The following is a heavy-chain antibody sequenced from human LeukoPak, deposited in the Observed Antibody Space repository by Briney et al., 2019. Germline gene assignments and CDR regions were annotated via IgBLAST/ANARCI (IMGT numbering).Heavy chain of an antibody. CDR1: GFTFSSYP. J-gene: IGHJ5*02. CDR2: ISGSGGST. CDR3: AKLVLPAAIISPYNWFNP. V-gene: IGHV3-23*01. Sequence: GGSLRLSCAASGFTFSSYPMSWVRQAPGKGLECVSAISGSGGSTYYADSIKGRFTVSRDNSKNTLFLQMDSLRAEDTAVYYCAKLVLPAAIISPYNWFNPWGQGTLVIVSS. D-gene: IGHD2-2*01.